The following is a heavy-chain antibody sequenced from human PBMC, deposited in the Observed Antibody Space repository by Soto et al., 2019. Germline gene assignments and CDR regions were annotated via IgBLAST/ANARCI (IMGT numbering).Heavy chain of an antibody. J-gene: IGHJ5*02. V-gene: IGHV4-34*01. CDR3: ASVEYSSSWYYP. CDR2: INHSGST. Sequence: PSETLSLTCAVYGGSFSGYYWSWIRQPPGKGLEWIGEINHSGSTNYNPSLKSRVTISVDTSKNQFSLKLSSVTAADTAVYYCASVEYSSSWYYPWGQGTLVT. D-gene: IGHD6-13*01. CDR1: GGSFSGYY.